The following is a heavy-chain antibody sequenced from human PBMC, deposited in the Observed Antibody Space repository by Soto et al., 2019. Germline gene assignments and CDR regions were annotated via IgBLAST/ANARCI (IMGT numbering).Heavy chain of an antibody. CDR3: ARGGAQWLRLFYFDY. CDR1: CGSFSGYY. J-gene: IGHJ4*02. Sequence: ETLSLTCAVYCGSFSGYYWSWIRQPPGKGLEWIGEINHSGSTNYNPSLKSRVTISVDTSKNQFSLKLSSVTAADTAVYYCARGGAQWLRLFYFDYWGQGTLVTVSS. CDR2: INHSGST. V-gene: IGHV4-34*01. D-gene: IGHD5-12*01.